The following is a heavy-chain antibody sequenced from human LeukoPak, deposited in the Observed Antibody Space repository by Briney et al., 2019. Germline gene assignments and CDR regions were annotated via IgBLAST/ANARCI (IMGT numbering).Heavy chain of an antibody. J-gene: IGHJ4*02. CDR1: GFTFISYA. CDR2: IRGSGGST. V-gene: IGHV3-23*01. CDR3: AKHGRFLEWLSPYYFAY. D-gene: IGHD3-3*01. Sequence: PGGSLRLSCAASGFTFISYAMSWVRQAPGRGLEWVSAIRGSGGSTYYADSVRGRFTISSDNSRNTVYLQMNSLRAEDTAVYYCAKHGRFLEWLSPYYFAYWGQGTLVTVSS.